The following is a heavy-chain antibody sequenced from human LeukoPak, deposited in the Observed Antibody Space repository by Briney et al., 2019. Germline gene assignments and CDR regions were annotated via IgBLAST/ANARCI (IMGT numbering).Heavy chain of an antibody. CDR1: GGSISSSSYY. J-gene: IGHJ4*02. Sequence: SETLSLTCTVSGGSISSSSYYWGWIRQPPGKGLEWIGSIYYSGSTYYNPSLKSRVTISVDTSKNQFSLKLSSVTAADTAVYYCARGYELTTKDYWGQGTLVTVSS. CDR3: ARGYELTTKDY. D-gene: IGHD4-11*01. CDR2: IYYSGST. V-gene: IGHV4-39*07.